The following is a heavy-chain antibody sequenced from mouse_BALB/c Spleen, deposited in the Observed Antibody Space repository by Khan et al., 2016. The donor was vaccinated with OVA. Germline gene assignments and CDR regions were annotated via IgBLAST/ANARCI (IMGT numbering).Heavy chain of an antibody. CDR2: INTYTGER. J-gene: IGHJ4*01. D-gene: IGHD2-14*01. V-gene: IGHV9-3-1*01. Sequence: QIQLVQSGPELKKPGETVKISCKASGYTFTTNGMNWVKQAPGKGLKWMGWINTYTGERIYAGDFKGRFAFSLETSASTAYLQINNLKNEDTATYFCARVGYNGTMDYWGQGTSVTVSS. CDR3: ARVGYNGTMDY. CDR1: GYTFTTNG.